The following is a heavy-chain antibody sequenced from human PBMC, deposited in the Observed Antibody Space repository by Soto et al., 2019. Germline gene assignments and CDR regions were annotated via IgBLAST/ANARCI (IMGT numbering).Heavy chain of an antibody. J-gene: IGHJ4*02. CDR2: FDPEDGET. Sequence: GASVKVSSKVSGYTLTELSMHWLRQAPRKGLEWMGGFDPEDGETIYAQKFQGRVTMTEDTSTDTAYMELSSLRSEDTAVYYCATDNPWLVRGGGLDYWGQGTLVTVSS. CDR1: GYTLTELS. CDR3: ATDNPWLVRGGGLDY. V-gene: IGHV1-24*01. D-gene: IGHD6-19*01.